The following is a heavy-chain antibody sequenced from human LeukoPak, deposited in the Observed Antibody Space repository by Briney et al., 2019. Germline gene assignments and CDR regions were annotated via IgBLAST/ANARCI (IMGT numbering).Heavy chain of an antibody. CDR1: GGSFSGYY. D-gene: IGHD3-10*01. J-gene: IGHJ6*03. CDR3: ARTPSILWFGELPRLHYYYYMDV. V-gene: IGHV4-34*01. CDR2: INHSGST. Sequence: SETLSLTCAVYGGSFSGYYWSWIRQPPGKGLEWIGEINHSGSTNYNPSLKSRVTISVDTSKNQFSLKLSSVTAADTAVYYCARTPSILWFGELPRLHYYYYMDVWGKGTTVTVSS.